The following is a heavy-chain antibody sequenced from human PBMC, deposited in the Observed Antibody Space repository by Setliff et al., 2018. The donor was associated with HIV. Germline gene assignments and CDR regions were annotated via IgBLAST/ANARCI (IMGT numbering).Heavy chain of an antibody. J-gene: IGHJ4*02. CDR2: ISGSGTYT. D-gene: IGHD3-22*01. Sequence: GGSLRLSCVTSGFTFTSHSMNWVRLRPGKGLEWVASISGSGTYTHYADSVRGRFTVSRDNAKNSLYLQMNSLRAEDTAVYYCARDREYYDSSGSYYFDYWGQGTLVTVSS. CDR3: ARDREYYDSSGSYYFDY. V-gene: IGHV3-21*01. CDR1: GFTFTSHS.